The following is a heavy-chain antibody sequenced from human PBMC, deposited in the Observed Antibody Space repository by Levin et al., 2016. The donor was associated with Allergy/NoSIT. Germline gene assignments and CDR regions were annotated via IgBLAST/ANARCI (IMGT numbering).Heavy chain of an antibody. J-gene: IGHJ4*02. CDR3: TRGGEAAAGIFDY. D-gene: IGHD6-13*01. CDR1: GFTFGDYA. V-gene: IGHV3-49*04. CDR2: IRSKAYGGTT. Sequence: GESLKISCTTSGFTFGDYAMSWVRQAPGTGLEWVGFIRSKAYGGTTDYAASVKGRFTISRDDSKSIAYLQMNSLKTEDTAVYYCTRGGEAAAGIFDYWGQGTLVTVSS.